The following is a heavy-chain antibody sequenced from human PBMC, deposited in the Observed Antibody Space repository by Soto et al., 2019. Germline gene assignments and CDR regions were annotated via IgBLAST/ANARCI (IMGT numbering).Heavy chain of an antibody. Sequence: SLRLSCTASGVNLRNYWMHWVRQAPGKGLVWVSRINSGGSNIKYADSVKGRFTISRDNARNTLYLQMDSLRVEDTAVYYCAKDRGGHCSGGSCYSYNWFDPWGQGTLVTVSS. CDR1: GVNLRNYW. J-gene: IGHJ5*02. CDR2: INSGGSNI. CDR3: AKDRGGHCSGGSCYSYNWFDP. D-gene: IGHD2-15*01. V-gene: IGHV3-74*03.